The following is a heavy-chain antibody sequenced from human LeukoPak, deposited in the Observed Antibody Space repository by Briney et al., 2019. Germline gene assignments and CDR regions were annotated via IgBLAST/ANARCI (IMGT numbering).Heavy chain of an antibody. CDR3: ARVVAAWYYFDY. CDR2: ISYDGSNK. CDR1: GFTFSSYA. V-gene: IGHV3-30*04. Sequence: GGSLRLSCAASGFTFSSYAMHWVRQAPGKGLEWVAVISYDGSNKYYADSVKGRFTISRDNSKNTLYLQMNSLRAEDTAVYYCARVVAAWYYFDYWGQGTLVTVSS. D-gene: IGHD2-15*01. J-gene: IGHJ4*02.